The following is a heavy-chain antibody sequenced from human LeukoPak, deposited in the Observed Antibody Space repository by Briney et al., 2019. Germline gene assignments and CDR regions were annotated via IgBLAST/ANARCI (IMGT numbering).Heavy chain of an antibody. V-gene: IGHV1-69*01. CDR3: AGGSTTVTRGVLGY. J-gene: IGHJ4*02. CDR1: GGTFSSYA. D-gene: IGHD4-17*01. CDR2: IIPIFGTA. Sequence: ASVKVSCKASGGTFSSYAISWVRQAPGQGLEWMGGIIPIFGTANYAKKFQGRVTITADESTSTAYMELSSLRSEDTAVYYCAGGSTTVTRGVLGYWGQGTLVTVSS.